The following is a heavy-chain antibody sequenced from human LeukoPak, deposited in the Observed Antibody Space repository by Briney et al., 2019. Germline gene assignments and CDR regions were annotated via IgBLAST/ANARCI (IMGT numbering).Heavy chain of an antibody. Sequence: SETLSLTCTVSGGSISSYYWSWIRQPPGKGLEWIGYIYYSGSTNYNPSLKSRVTISVDTSKNQFSLKLSSVTAADTAVYYCANLREGYCGGDCYYSYFDYWGQGTLVTVSS. CDR3: ANLREGYCGGDCYYSYFDY. CDR1: GGSISSYY. V-gene: IGHV4-59*01. J-gene: IGHJ4*02. D-gene: IGHD2-21*02. CDR2: IYYSGST.